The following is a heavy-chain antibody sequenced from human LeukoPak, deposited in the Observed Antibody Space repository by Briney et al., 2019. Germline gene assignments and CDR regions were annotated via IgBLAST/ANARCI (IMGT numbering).Heavy chain of an antibody. CDR2: IYSGGST. CDR1: GFTFSSYS. J-gene: IGHJ4*02. Sequence: GGSLRLSCAASGFTFSSYSMNWVRQAPGKGLEWVSVIYSGGSTYYADSVKGRFTISRDNSKNTLYLQMNSLRAEDTAVYYCARDQRGYRETWGQGTLVTVSS. V-gene: IGHV3-66*02. D-gene: IGHD5-18*01. CDR3: ARDQRGYRET.